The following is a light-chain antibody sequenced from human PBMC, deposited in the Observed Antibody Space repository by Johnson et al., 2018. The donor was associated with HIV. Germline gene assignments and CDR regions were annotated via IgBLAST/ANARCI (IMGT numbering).Light chain of an antibody. CDR1: SSNIGNNY. Sequence: QSVLTQPPSVSAAPGQKVTISCSGSSSNIGNNYVSWYQQLPGTAPKLLIYENNKRPSGIPDRFSGSTSGTSATLAITGLKPWDAADYYCGTWDSSLSAYVFGTGTKVTVL. J-gene: IGLJ1*01. CDR3: GTWDSSLSAYV. V-gene: IGLV1-51*02. CDR2: ENN.